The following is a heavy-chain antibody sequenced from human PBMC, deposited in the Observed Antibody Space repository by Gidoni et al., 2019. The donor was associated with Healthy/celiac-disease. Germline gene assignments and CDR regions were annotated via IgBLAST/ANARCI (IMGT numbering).Heavy chain of an antibody. J-gene: IGHJ6*03. D-gene: IGHD2-2*01. Sequence: QVQLVQSGAEVKKPGSSVKVSCKASGGTFSSYAISGVRQAPGQGLEWMGGIIPIFGTANYAQKFQGRVTITADESTSTAYMELSSLRSEDTAVYYCASGSDIVVVPAAKDYYYYMDVWGKGTTVTVSS. CDR2: IIPIFGTA. V-gene: IGHV1-69*01. CDR1: GGTFSSYA. CDR3: ASGSDIVVVPAAKDYYYYMDV.